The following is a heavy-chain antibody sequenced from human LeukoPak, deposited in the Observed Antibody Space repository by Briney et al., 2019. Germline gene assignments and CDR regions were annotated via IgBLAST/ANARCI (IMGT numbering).Heavy chain of an antibody. D-gene: IGHD3-16*01. V-gene: IGHV4-59*01. CDR2: IYYSGST. CDR3: AREGGHGYDGIDY. J-gene: IGHJ4*02. CDR1: GGSISSYS. Sequence: SETLSLTCTVSGGSISSYSWSWIRQPPGKGLEWIGYIYYSGSTNYNPSLKSRVTISVDTSKNQFSLKLSSVTAADTAVYYCAREGGHGYDGIDYWGQGTLVTVSS.